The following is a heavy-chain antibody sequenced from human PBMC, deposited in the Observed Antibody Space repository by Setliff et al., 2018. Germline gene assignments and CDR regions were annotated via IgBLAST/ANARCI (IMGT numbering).Heavy chain of an antibody. CDR2: IYTTWST. Sequence: SETLSLTCTASGGSVGSDFSYWTWIRQPAGKGPEWIGQIYTTWSTNYNPSLRSRATISLDASKNQFSLNLTSVTAADTAVYYCARAPVYCSGDCYPRWFDPWGQGTLVTVSS. D-gene: IGHD2-21*02. CDR3: ARAPVYCSGDCYPRWFDP. V-gene: IGHV4-61*09. J-gene: IGHJ5*02. CDR1: GGSVGSDFSY.